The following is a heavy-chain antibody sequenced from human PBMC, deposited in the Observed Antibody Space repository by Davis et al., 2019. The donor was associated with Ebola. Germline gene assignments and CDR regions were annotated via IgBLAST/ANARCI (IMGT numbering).Heavy chain of an antibody. Sequence: SETLSLTCTVSGGSISSGGYYWTWIRQHPGKGLEWIAYIYYSGNTYYNPSLKSRVTISVDTSKNQFSLKLSSVTAADTAVYYCARVDSGSYHITPHNYYYYYGMDVWGQGTTVTVSS. D-gene: IGHD3-10*01. J-gene: IGHJ6*02. V-gene: IGHV4-31*03. CDR3: ARVDSGSYHITPHNYYYYYGMDV. CDR2: IYYSGNT. CDR1: GGSISSGGYY.